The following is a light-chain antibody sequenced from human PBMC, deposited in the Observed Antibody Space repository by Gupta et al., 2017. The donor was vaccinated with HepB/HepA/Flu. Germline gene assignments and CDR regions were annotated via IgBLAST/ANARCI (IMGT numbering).Light chain of an antibody. Sequence: QSVLPQPPSASGTPGQRITISCSGSSSNIGSNYVYWYQQLPGTAPKLLIYRNYERPSGVPDRFSGSKSGTSASLAISGLRSEDEADYYCAAWDDTLSGLFGGGTRLTVL. CDR3: AAWDDTLSGL. V-gene: IGLV1-47*01. CDR2: RNY. CDR1: SSNIGSNY. J-gene: IGLJ2*01.